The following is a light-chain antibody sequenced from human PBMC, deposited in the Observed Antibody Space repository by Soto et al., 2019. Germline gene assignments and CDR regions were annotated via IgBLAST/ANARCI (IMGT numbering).Light chain of an antibody. V-gene: IGLV2-11*01. CDR2: DVD. Sequence: QSALTQPRSVSGSPGQSVTISCTGTSSNVGGYNYVSWYQHHPGKAPKLIIFDVDKRPPGVPDRFSGSKSGNTASLIISGLQAEDEVDYFCSSYAGNHLVLFGGGTKLTVL. CDR3: SSYAGNHLVL. CDR1: SSNVGGYNY. J-gene: IGLJ2*01.